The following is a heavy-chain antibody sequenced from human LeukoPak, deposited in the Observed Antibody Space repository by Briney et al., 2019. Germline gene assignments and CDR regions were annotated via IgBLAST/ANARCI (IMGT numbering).Heavy chain of an antibody. Sequence: GGSLRLSCAASGFTFSSYWMHWVRQAPGKGLVLVSRINSDGSSTSYGDSVKGRITISRDNAKNTLYLQMNSLRAEDTAVYYCATDPYCSGGSCYFPNWFDPWGQGTLVTVSS. J-gene: IGHJ5*02. CDR2: INSDGSST. D-gene: IGHD2-15*01. CDR3: ATDPYCSGGSCYFPNWFDP. CDR1: GFTFSSYW. V-gene: IGHV3-74*01.